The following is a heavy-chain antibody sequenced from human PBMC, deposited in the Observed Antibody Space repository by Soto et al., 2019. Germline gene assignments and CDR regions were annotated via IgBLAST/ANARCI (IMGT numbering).Heavy chain of an antibody. D-gene: IGHD3-3*01. CDR2: ISSSSSTI. J-gene: IGHJ4*02. CDR1: GFTFSSYS. CDR3: ARDRGITIFGVPY. V-gene: IGHV3-48*01. Sequence: GGSLRLSCAASGFTFSSYSMNWVRQAPGKGLEWVSYISSSSSTIYYADSVKGRFTISRDNAKNSLYLQMNSLRAEDTAVYYCARDRGITIFGVPYWGQGTLVTVSS.